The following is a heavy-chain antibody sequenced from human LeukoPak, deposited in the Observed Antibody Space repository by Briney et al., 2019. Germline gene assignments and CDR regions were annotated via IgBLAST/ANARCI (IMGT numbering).Heavy chain of an antibody. CDR3: ARSPPGYSGYDGYFDY. Sequence: GGSLRLSCAASGFTFSDYYMSWIRQAPGKGLEWVSYISSSGSTIYYADSVKGRFTTSRDSAKNSLYLQMNSLRAEDTAVYYCARSPPGYSGYDGYFDYWGQGTLVTVSS. J-gene: IGHJ4*02. V-gene: IGHV3-11*01. CDR1: GFTFSDYY. D-gene: IGHD5-12*01. CDR2: ISSSGSTI.